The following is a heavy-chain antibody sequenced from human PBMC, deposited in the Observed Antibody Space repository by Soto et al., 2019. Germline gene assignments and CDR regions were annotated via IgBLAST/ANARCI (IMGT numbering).Heavy chain of an antibody. Sequence: GGSQRLSCTASGINFRGYGMHWVRQAPGKGLEWVALISYDGSNKYYADSVKGRFTISRDTSKNTLYLQMNSLRAEDTAVYYCARDGGVKRYFDWASYGMDVWGQGTTVTVSS. D-gene: IGHD3-9*01. CDR3: ARDGGVKRYFDWASYGMDV. CDR1: GINFRGYG. J-gene: IGHJ6*02. V-gene: IGHV3-30-3*01. CDR2: ISYDGSNK.